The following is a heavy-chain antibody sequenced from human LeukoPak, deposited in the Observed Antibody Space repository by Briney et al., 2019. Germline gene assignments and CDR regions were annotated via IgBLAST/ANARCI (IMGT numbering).Heavy chain of an antibody. Sequence: PSETLSLTCTVSGGSISSSSYYWGWIRQPPGKGLEWIGSIYYSGSTYYNPSLKSRVTISGDTSKEQFSLEVSSVAAADTAVYYCARGPVTIFGVVVGESYCFDYWGQGNLVTVSS. CDR1: GGSISSSSYY. J-gene: IGHJ4*02. CDR2: IYYSGST. D-gene: IGHD3-3*01. CDR3: ARGPVTIFGVVVGESYCFDY. V-gene: IGHV4-39*07.